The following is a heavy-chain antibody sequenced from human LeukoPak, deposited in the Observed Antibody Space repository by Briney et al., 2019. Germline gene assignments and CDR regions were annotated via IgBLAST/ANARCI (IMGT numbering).Heavy chain of an antibody. CDR1: GFTFSSYW. D-gene: IGHD4-17*01. Sequence: QPGGSLRLSCAASGFTFSSYWMSWVRQAAGKGLEWVANIKEDGSEKYYVDSVKGRLTISRDNAKKSLYLQMNNLRAEDTAVYYCARDPYGDNWFDPWGQGTLVTVSS. J-gene: IGHJ5*02. CDR3: ARDPYGDNWFDP. CDR2: IKEDGSEK. V-gene: IGHV3-7*01.